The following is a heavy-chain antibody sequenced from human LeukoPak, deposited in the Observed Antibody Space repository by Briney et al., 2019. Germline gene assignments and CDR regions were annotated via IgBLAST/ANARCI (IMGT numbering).Heavy chain of an antibody. Sequence: SETLSLTCTVSGGSISSYYWSWIRQPPGKGLEWIGYIYYSGITNYNPSLKSRVTISVDTSKNQFSLKLSSVTAADTAVYYCARHLPLDCSSTSCYYMDVWGKGTTVTVSS. CDR2: IYYSGIT. V-gene: IGHV4-59*08. D-gene: IGHD2-2*01. CDR3: ARHLPLDCSSTSCYYMDV. CDR1: GGSISSYY. J-gene: IGHJ6*03.